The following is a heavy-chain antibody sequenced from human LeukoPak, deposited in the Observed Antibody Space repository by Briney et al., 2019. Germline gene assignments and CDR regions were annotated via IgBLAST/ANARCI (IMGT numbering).Heavy chain of an antibody. Sequence: GESLKISCKGSGYSFTSYWIGWVRQMPGKGLEWMGIIYPGDSDTRYSPSFQGQVTISADKSISTAYLQWSSLKASDTAMYYCAWQDIVVVPAAMGYYYYYYGMDVWGQGTTVTVSS. CDR2: IYPGDSDT. J-gene: IGHJ6*02. CDR1: GYSFTSYW. CDR3: AWQDIVVVPAAMGYYYYYYGMDV. D-gene: IGHD2-2*01. V-gene: IGHV5-51*01.